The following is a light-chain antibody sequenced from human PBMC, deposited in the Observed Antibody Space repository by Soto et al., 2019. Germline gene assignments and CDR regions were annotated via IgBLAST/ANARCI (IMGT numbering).Light chain of an antibody. CDR3: SSYTTGSPYVV. V-gene: IGLV2-14*01. J-gene: IGLJ2*01. CDR1: SSDVGGYNN. Sequence: QSALTQPASVSGSPGQSITISCTGTSSDVGGYNNISWYQQHPGTVPQLLIYNVSHRPSGVSNRFSGSKSGNTASLTISGLQAEDEADYHCSSYTTGSPYVVFGGGTKLTVL. CDR2: NVS.